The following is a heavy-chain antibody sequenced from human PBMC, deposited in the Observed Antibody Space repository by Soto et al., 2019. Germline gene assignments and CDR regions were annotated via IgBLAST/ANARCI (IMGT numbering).Heavy chain of an antibody. D-gene: IGHD1-26*01. CDR1: GFDISTYG. V-gene: IGHV3-33*01. J-gene: IGHJ4*02. Sequence: GGSLRLSGEASGFDISTYGLHWVRQAPGKGLEWLAFIWYDGSNQHYAASVKGRFTISRDNSRNTLYLQMNNLRADDTAVYFCARAVSSATYYDCIGYWGRGTLVTVSS. CDR3: ARAVSSATYYDCIGY. CDR2: IWYDGSNQ.